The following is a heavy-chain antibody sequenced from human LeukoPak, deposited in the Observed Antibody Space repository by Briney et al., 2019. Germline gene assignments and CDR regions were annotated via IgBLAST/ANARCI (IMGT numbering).Heavy chain of an antibody. V-gene: IGHV4-61*02. CDR3: ARDREGATIFDY. J-gene: IGHJ4*02. CDR1: GGSISSGSYY. Sequence: SETLSLTCTVSGGSISSGSYYWSWIRQPAGKGLEWIGRIYTSGSTNYNPSLKSRVTISVDTSKNQFSLKLSSVTAADTAVYYCARDREGATIFDYWGQGTLVTVSS. D-gene: IGHD1-26*01. CDR2: IYTSGST.